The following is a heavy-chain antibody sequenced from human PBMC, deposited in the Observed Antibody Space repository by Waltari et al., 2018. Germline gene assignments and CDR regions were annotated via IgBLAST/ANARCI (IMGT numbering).Heavy chain of an antibody. CDR2: IFSSGGP. CDR3: ARHRRLGNKYYYDLDV. Sequence: QVQLQESGPGLVKASETLSLTRGVPGGSLIGLYWSWVRKPAGKGLEWIGRIFSSGGPNYNATLKSRVTMSLDTSKNGFSLILSSVTAADTGVYYCARHRRLGNKYYYDLDVWGQGTTVSLS. V-gene: IGHV4-4*07. CDR1: GGSLIGLY. J-gene: IGHJ6*02. D-gene: IGHD3-22*01.